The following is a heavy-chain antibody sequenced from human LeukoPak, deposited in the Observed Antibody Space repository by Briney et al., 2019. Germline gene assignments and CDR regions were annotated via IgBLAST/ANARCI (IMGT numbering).Heavy chain of an antibody. CDR1: GYTFTSYG. CDR2: ISAYNGNT. D-gene: IGHD3-10*01. J-gene: IGHJ4*02. V-gene: IGHV1-18*04. CDR3: ARDSLRAYYYGSGSKKPFDY. Sequence: ASVKVSCKASGYTFTSYGISWVRQAPGQGLEWMGWISAYNGNTNYAQKLQGRVTMTTDTSTSTAYMELRSLRSDDTAVYYCARDSLRAYYYGSGSKKPFDYWGQGTLVTVSS.